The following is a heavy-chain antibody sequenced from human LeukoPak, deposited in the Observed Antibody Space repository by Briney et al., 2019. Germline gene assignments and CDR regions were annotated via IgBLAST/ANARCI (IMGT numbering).Heavy chain of an antibody. D-gene: IGHD6-6*01. V-gene: IGHV3-23*01. Sequence: GGSLRLSCAASGFTFSSYAMSWVRQAPGKGLEWVSTISGSGSSTYYADSLKGRFTISRDNSKNTLYLQMNSLRVEDTAVYYCAKGLLIKKVSVYGMDVWGQGTTVTVSS. CDR1: GFTFSSYA. CDR2: ISGSGSST. J-gene: IGHJ6*02. CDR3: AKGLLIKKVSVYGMDV.